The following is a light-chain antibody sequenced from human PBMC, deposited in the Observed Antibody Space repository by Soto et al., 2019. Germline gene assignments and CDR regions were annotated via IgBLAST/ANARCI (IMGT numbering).Light chain of an antibody. Sequence: DIQMTQSPSSLSASVGDRVTITCQASQDISNYLNWYQQKLGKXPXXLIYDASNLETGVPSRFIGSGSGTDFTFTISSLQPEDIATYYCQQYSHLITFGQGTRLEIK. CDR2: DAS. J-gene: IGKJ5*01. CDR3: QQYSHLIT. V-gene: IGKV1-33*01. CDR1: QDISNY.